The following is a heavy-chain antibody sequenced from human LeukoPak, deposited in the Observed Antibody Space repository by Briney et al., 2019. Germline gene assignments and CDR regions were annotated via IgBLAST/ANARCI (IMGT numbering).Heavy chain of an antibody. CDR3: ARGDFSGGYCYDY. CDR1: RGSISLYH. CDR2: IYYSGST. J-gene: IGHJ4*02. V-gene: IGHV4-59*01. Sequence: SGTPSLTCTVSRGSISLYHWSWIRQPPGEGLEWIGHIYYSGSTNYNPSLKSRVTISIDTSKNQFSLKLSSVTAADTAVYYCARGDFSGGYCYDYWGQGTLVTVSS. D-gene: IGHD2-15*01.